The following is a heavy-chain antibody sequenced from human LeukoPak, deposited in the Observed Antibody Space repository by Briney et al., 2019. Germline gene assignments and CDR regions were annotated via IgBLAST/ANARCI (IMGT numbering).Heavy chain of an antibody. Sequence: PGGSLRLFCAASGFFFSSYGMHWARRAPGKGLEGGALLWYDGSNKYYADSVKGRFTISRDNSKNTLSLQMNSLRAEDTAVYYCARAHYNWNEPPFDSWGQGTLVTVSS. V-gene: IGHV3-33*01. CDR2: LWYDGSNK. D-gene: IGHD1-20*01. J-gene: IGHJ4*02. CDR1: GFFFSSYG. CDR3: ARAHYNWNEPPFDS.